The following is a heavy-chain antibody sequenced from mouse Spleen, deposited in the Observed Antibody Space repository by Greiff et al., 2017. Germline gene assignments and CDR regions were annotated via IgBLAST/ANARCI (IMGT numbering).Heavy chain of an antibody. J-gene: IGHJ3*01. CDR3: ARQGYGNWFAY. CDR2: ISSGGSYT. Sequence: EVKLVESGGGLVKPGGSLKLSCAASGFTFSSYAMSWVRQTPEKRLEWVATISSGGSYTYYPDSVKGRFTISRDNAKNTLYLQMSSLRSEDTAMYYCARQGYGNWFAYWGQGTLVTVSA. V-gene: IGHV5-9-3*01. D-gene: IGHD2-10*02. CDR1: GFTFSSYA.